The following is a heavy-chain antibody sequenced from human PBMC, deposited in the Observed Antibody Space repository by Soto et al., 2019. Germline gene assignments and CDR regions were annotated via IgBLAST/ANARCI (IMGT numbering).Heavy chain of an antibody. CDR3: ARGPSGQLGNWFDP. V-gene: IGHV3-74*01. CDR1: GGKCGNYG. J-gene: IGHJ5*02. D-gene: IGHD6-13*01. CDR2: INSDESSR. Sequence: PWVSLRLSWAASGGKCGNYGRHWVRQAPGKGLVWVSRINSDESSRNYADSVKGRFTISRDNAKNTLYLQMNSLRAEDTAVYYCARGPSGQLGNWFDPWGQGTLVTVSS.